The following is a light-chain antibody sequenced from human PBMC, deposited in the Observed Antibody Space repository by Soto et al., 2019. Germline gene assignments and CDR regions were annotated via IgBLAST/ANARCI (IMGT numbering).Light chain of an antibody. V-gene: IGLV2-18*02. CDR1: GSDVGSYNR. Sequence: QSALTQPPSVSGSPGQSVTISCTGTGSDVGSYNRVSWYQQPPGTAPKLIIYEVTTRPSGVPGRFSGSKSGNTASLTISGLQAEDEAYYYCYSWASSNTWVFGGGTKVTVL. CDR3: YSWASSNTWV. CDR2: EVT. J-gene: IGLJ3*02.